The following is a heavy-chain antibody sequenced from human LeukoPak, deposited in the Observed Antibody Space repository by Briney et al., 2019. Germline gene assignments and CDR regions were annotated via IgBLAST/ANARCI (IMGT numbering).Heavy chain of an antibody. CDR3: ARAVGPFDY. CDR1: GFAFSTYG. CDR2: IWPDGSYK. J-gene: IGHJ4*02. V-gene: IGHV3-33*01. Sequence: GRSLSLSCAMYGFAFSTYGIHWIRQAPGKGLEWVAAIWPDGSYKYYADSVKGRFTISRDNSKNTVYLQMNTLRDEDTAVYYWARAVGPFDYWGQGTLVTVSS. D-gene: IGHD3-16*01.